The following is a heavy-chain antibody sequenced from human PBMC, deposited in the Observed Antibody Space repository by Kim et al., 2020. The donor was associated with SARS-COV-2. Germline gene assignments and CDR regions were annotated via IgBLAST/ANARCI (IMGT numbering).Heavy chain of an antibody. V-gene: IGHV1-58*01. CDR1: GFTFTSSA. Sequence: SVKVSCKASGFTFTSSAVQWVRQARGQRLEWIGWIVVGSGNTNYAQKFQERVTITRDMSTSTAYMELSSLRSEDTAVYYCAAPSDYYGDYVTFDYWGQGTLVTVSS. J-gene: IGHJ4*02. CDR2: IVVGSGNT. D-gene: IGHD4-17*01. CDR3: AAPSDYYGDYVTFDY.